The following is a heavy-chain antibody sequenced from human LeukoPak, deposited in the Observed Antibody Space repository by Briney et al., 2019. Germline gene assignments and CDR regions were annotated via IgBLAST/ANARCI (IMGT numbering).Heavy chain of an antibody. J-gene: IGHJ4*02. CDR1: GYTFTSYG. CDR2: ISAYNGNT. CDR3: ARDQGLRILVD. D-gene: IGHD6-25*01. V-gene: IGHV1-18*04. Sequence: GGSVKVSCTASGYTFTSYGISWVRQTPGQGLEWMGWISAYNGNTNYAQKLQGRVTMTTDTSTSTAYMELRSLRSDDTAVYYCARDQGLRILVDWGQGTLVTVSS.